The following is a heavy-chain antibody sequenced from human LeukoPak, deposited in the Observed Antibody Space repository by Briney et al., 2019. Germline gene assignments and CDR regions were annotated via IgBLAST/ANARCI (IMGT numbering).Heavy chain of an antibody. CDR3: AKDGGLWVSAHWGDS. D-gene: IGHD7-27*01. CDR1: GFTFSSYT. V-gene: IGHV3-23*01. Sequence: GGSLRLSCAASGFTFSSYTMSWVRQAPGKGLEWVSTITTSDGNIYYADSVKGRFTVSRDNSKNTLYLQMNSLRAEDTAVYYCAKDGGLWVSAHWGDSWGRGTLVTVSS. J-gene: IGHJ4*02. CDR2: ITTSDGNI.